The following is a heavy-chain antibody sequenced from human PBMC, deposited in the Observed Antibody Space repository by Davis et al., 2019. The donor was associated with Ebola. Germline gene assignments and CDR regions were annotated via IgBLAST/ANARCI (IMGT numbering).Heavy chain of an antibody. Sequence: GGSLRLSCAASGFTFSSYSMNWVRQAPGKGLEWGSYISSSSSTIYYADSVKGRFTISRDNAKNSLYLQMNSLRAEDTAVYYCARGPRFIPRGEFDYWGQGTLVTVSS. CDR2: ISSSSSTI. V-gene: IGHV3-48*04. J-gene: IGHJ4*02. D-gene: IGHD3-16*01. CDR1: GFTFSSYS. CDR3: ARGPRFIPRGEFDY.